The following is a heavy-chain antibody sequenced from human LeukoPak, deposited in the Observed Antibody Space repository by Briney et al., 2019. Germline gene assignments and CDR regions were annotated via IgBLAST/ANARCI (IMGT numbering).Heavy chain of an antibody. D-gene: IGHD3-22*01. V-gene: IGHV4-34*01. CDR1: GGSFSGYY. J-gene: IGHJ1*01. CDR2: INHSGST. CDR3: ARGQRSGCPVGPRGYFQH. Sequence: PSETLSLTCAVYGGSFSGYYWSWIRQPPGKGLEWIGEINHSGSTNYNPSLKSRVTISVDTSKNQFSLKLSSVTAADTAVYYCARGQRSGCPVGPRGYFQHWGQGTLVTVSS.